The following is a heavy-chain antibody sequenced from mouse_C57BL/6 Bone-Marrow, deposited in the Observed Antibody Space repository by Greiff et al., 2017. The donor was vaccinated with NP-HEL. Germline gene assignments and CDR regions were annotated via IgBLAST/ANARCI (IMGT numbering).Heavy chain of an antibody. J-gene: IGHJ3*01. CDR2: INPNNGGT. CDR1: GYTFTDYY. CDR3: ARDSGYSNWFAY. Sequence: EVQLQQSGPELVKPGASVKISCKASGYTFTDYYMNWVKQSHGKSLEWIGDINPNNGGTSYNQKFKGKATLTVDKSSSTAYMELRSLTSEDSAVYYCARDSGYSNWFAYWGQGTLVTVSA. V-gene: IGHV1-26*01. D-gene: IGHD2-5*01.